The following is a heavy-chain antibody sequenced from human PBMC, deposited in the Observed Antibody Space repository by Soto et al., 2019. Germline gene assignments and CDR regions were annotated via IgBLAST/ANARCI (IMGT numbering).Heavy chain of an antibody. J-gene: IGHJ5*02. Sequence: QVQLVQSGAEVKKPGASVKVSCKASGYTFTSYDINWVRQATGQGLEWMGWMNPNSGNTGYAQKFQGRVSMTRSASISTAYMELSSLRFEDTAVYYCARTQVDCSGGTCYSDNWFDPWGQGTLVTVSS. D-gene: IGHD2-15*01. CDR3: ARTQVDCSGGTCYSDNWFDP. V-gene: IGHV1-8*01. CDR2: MNPNSGNT. CDR1: GYTFTSYD.